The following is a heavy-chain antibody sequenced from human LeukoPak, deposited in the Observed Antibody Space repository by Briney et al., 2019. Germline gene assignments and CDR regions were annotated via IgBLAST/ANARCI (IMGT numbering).Heavy chain of an antibody. J-gene: IGHJ6*03. CDR3: ARVPRSYYYYYYMDV. CDR1: GGSISSGDYH. V-gene: IGHV4-61*08. CDR2: IYYSGSS. Sequence: SETLSLTCTVSGGSISSGDYHWSWIRQPPGKGLEWLGYIYYSGSSYYNPSLKSRVTISADTSKNQFSLKLSSVTAADTAVYYCARVPRSYYYYYYMDVWGKGTTVTVSS.